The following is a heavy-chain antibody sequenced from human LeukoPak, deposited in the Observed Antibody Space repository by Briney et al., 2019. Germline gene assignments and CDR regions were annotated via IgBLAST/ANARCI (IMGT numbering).Heavy chain of an antibody. D-gene: IGHD3-22*01. CDR3: ARGGYYDSSGSANWFDP. V-gene: IGHV4-59*01. Sequence: SETLSLTCTVSGGSISGYYWTWIRQPPGKGLEWIGDIYYSGSTNYNPSLKSRVTIIVDTSKNQFSLQLSSATAADTAVYYCARGGYYDSSGSANWFDPWGQGPLVTVSS. J-gene: IGHJ5*02. CDR1: GGSISGYY. CDR2: IYYSGST.